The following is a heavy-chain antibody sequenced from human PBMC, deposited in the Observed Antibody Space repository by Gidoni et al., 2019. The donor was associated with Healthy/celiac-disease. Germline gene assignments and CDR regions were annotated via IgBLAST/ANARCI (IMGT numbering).Heavy chain of an antibody. D-gene: IGHD6-13*01. CDR1: GGSISSGGDY. V-gene: IGHV4-31*03. Sequence: QVQLQESGPGLVKPSQTLSLTCTVSGGSISSGGDYWSWIRQHPGKGLEWIGYIYYSGSTYYNPSLKSRVTISVDTSKNQFSLKLSSVTAADTAVYYCAREVVMAAAGPFDYWGQGTLVTVSS. J-gene: IGHJ4*02. CDR3: AREVVMAAAGPFDY. CDR2: IYYSGST.